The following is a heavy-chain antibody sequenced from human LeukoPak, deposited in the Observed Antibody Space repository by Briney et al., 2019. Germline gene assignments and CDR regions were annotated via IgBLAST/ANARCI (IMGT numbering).Heavy chain of an antibody. D-gene: IGHD3-10*01. CDR2: MNPNSGNT. V-gene: IGHV1-8*01. CDR3: ARTMYYYDSGSYQTLFGY. J-gene: IGHJ4*02. CDR1: GYTFTSYD. Sequence: ASVKVSCKASGYTFTSYDINWVRQATGQGLEWMGLMNPNSGNTGYAQKFQGRVTMTRNTSISTDYMELSRLRSEDTAVYYCARTMYYYDSGSYQTLFGYWGQGTLVTVSS.